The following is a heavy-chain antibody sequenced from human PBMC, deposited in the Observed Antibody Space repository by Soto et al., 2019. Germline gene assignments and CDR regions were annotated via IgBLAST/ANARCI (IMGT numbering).Heavy chain of an antibody. J-gene: IGHJ5*02. D-gene: IGHD3-9*01. CDR3: ARGADVLRYFDWLPVGNWFDP. CDR2: MNPNSGNT. CDR1: GYTFTSYD. V-gene: IGHV1-8*01. Sequence: GASVKVSCKASGYTFTSYDINWVRQATGQGLEWMGWMNPNSGNTGYAQKFQGRVTMTRNTSISTAYMELSSLRSEDTAVYYCARGADVLRYFDWLPVGNWFDPWGQGTLVTVSS.